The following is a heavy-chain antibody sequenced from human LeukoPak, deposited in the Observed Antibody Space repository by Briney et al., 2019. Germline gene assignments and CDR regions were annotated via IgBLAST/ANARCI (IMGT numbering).Heavy chain of an antibody. CDR3: ASKGEWVP. CDR2: ISSSSSTI. D-gene: IGHD1-26*01. Sequence: GGSLRVSCAAPGFTFRSYSMNWVRQAPGKGLEWVSYISSSSSTIYYADSVKGRFAISRDNAKNSLYLQMNSLRAEDTAVYYCASKGEWVPWGRGTLVTVSS. J-gene: IGHJ5*02. CDR1: GFTFRSYS. V-gene: IGHV3-48*01.